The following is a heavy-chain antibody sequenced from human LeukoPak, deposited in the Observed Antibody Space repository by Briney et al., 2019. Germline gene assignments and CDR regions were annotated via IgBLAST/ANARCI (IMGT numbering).Heavy chain of an antibody. V-gene: IGHV3-7*01. Sequence: GGSLRLSCAASGFSLSGYWMTWVRQAPGKGLEWVARLHADGVEQNYVDSVTGRFTMSRDNAKNSLDLQMDSLRVEDTAVYYCARGGYSFDYLGQGTLVVVST. CDR1: GFSLSGYW. J-gene: IGHJ4*02. D-gene: IGHD5-18*01. CDR2: LHADGVEQ. CDR3: ARGGYSFDY.